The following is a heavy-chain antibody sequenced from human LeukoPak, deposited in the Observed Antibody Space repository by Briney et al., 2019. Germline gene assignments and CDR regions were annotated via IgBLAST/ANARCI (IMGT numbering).Heavy chain of an antibody. CDR1: GGSISTYY. CDR3: ARHGYDSSGYYYYYYYMDV. Sequence: SETLSLTCAVYGGSISTYYWSWIRQPPGKGLEWIGYIDYSGSTNYNPSLKSRVTISVDTSKNQFSLKLSSVTAADTAVYYCARHGYDSSGYYYYYYYMDVWGKGTTVTVSS. J-gene: IGHJ6*03. D-gene: IGHD3-22*01. V-gene: IGHV4-59*08. CDR2: IDYSGST.